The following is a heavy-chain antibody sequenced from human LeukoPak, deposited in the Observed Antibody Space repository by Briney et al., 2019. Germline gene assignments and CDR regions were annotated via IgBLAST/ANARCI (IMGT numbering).Heavy chain of an antibody. CDR3: ARGREYQLPPGIYGMDV. D-gene: IGHD2-2*01. J-gene: IGHJ6*02. CDR1: GFTFSSYW. CDR2: INSDGSTT. Sequence: PGGSLRLSCAASGFTFSSYWMHWVRQAPGKGLVWVSRINSDGSTTSHADSVKGRFTISRDNAKNSLYLQMNSLRAEDTAVYYCARGREYQLPPGIYGMDVWGQGTTVTVSS. V-gene: IGHV3-74*01.